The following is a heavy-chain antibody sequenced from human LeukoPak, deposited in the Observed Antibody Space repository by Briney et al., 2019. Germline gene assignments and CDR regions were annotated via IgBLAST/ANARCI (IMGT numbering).Heavy chain of an antibody. J-gene: IGHJ6*03. CDR2: IYTSGIT. CDR1: GGSISSGSYY. Sequence: PSQTLSLXCTVSGGSISSGSYYWIWIRQPAGKGLEWIGRIYTSGITNYNPSLKSRVTISVDTSKNQFSLKLSSVTAADTAVYYCARGGHLGYCSGGSCYPSYYYMDVWGKGTTVTVSS. D-gene: IGHD2-15*01. CDR3: ARGGHLGYCSGGSCYPSYYYMDV. V-gene: IGHV4-61*02.